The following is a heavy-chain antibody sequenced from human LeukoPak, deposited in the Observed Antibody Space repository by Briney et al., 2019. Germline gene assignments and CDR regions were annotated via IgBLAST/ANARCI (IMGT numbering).Heavy chain of an antibody. V-gene: IGHV6-1*01. J-gene: IGHJ6*03. Sequence: SQTLSLTCALSGDSVSSNSAAWNWIRQSPSRGLEWLGRTYYRPKWYNDYAVSVKSRITINPDTSKNQFSLQLNSVTPEDTAVYYCARESTYCSSTSCYLYYYYYYMDVWGKGTTVTVSS. CDR2: TYYRPKWYN. CDR1: GDSVSSNSAA. CDR3: ARESTYCSSTSCYLYYYYYYMDV. D-gene: IGHD2-2*01.